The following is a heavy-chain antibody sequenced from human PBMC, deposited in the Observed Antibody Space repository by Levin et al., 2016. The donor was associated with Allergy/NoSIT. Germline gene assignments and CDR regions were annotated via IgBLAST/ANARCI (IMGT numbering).Heavy chain of an antibody. J-gene: IGHJ4*02. CDR1: GGSFSSYY. CDR3: ARVGSQLLWKDYFDY. Sequence: SETLSLTCAVYGGSFSSYYWSWIRQPPGKGLEWIGYIYYSGSTNYNPSLKSRVTISVDTSKNQFSLKLSSVTAADTAVYYCARVGSQLLWKDYFDYWGQGTLVTVSS. CDR2: IYYSGST. D-gene: IGHD2-2*01. V-gene: IGHV4-59*01.